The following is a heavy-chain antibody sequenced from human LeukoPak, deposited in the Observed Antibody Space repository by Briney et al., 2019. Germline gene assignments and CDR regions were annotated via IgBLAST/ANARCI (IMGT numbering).Heavy chain of an antibody. V-gene: IGHV1-2*02. CDR1: GYTFTSYD. Sequence: ASVKVSCKASGYTFTSYDINWVRQAPGQGLEWMGWINPNSGGTNYAQKFQGRVTMTRDTSISTAYMELSRLRSDDTAVYYCAREPPYYDILTGYYSVLGYWGQGTLVTVSS. D-gene: IGHD3-9*01. J-gene: IGHJ4*02. CDR3: AREPPYYDILTGYYSVLGY. CDR2: INPNSGGT.